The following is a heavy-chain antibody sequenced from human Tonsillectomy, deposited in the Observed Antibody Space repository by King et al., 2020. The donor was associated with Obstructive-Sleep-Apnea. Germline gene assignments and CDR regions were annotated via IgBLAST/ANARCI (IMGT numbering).Heavy chain of an antibody. CDR1: GGSISSSNW. V-gene: IGHV4-4*02. Sequence: VQLQESGPGLVKPSGTLSLTCAVSGGSISSSNWWSWVRQPPGKGLEWIGEIYHSGTTNYNPSLKCGVTISVDKSKNQFSLKLSSVTAAGTAGYYCARDQSYSSSSVSDTFDIWGQGTMVTVSS. CDR3: ARDQSYSSSSVSDTFDI. D-gene: IGHD6-6*01. J-gene: IGHJ3*02. CDR2: IYHSGTT.